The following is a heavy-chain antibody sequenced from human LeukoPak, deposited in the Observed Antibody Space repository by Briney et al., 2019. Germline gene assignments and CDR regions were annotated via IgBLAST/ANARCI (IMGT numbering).Heavy chain of an antibody. CDR2: IYYSGST. V-gene: IGHV4-39*01. Sequence: PSETLSLTCTVPGGSISSSSYYWGWIRQPPGKGLEWIGSIYYSGSTYYNPSLKSRVTISVDTSKNQFSLKLSSVTAADTAVYYCARTSSSGLVGGYYFDYWGQGTLVTVSS. CDR1: GGSISSSSYY. CDR3: ARTSSSGLVGGYYFDY. D-gene: IGHD6-19*01. J-gene: IGHJ4*02.